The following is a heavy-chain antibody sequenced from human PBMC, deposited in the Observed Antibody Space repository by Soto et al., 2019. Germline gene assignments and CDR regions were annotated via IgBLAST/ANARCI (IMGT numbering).Heavy chain of an antibody. D-gene: IGHD2-21*02. J-gene: IGHJ6*02. CDR1: GFTFDDYA. V-gene: IGHV3-9*01. CDR2: ISWNSASI. CDR3: AKDISVVTNSNTCMHV. Sequence: EVQLVESGGGLVQPGRSLRLSCAASGFTFDDYAMHWVRQAPGKGLEWVSGISWNSASIGDADSVKGRFTISRDNANNSLNQQMNNLSAEDTALYYYAKDISVVTNSNTCMHVWGQGTTVTVSS.